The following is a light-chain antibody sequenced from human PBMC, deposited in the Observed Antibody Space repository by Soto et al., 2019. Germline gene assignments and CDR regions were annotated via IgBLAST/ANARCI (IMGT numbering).Light chain of an antibody. CDR3: PQYNSYFPVT. CDR2: KAS. Sequence: DIQMTQSPSTLSASVGDRVTITCRASQSISSWLAWYQQKPGKAPKLLIYKASSLESGVPSRFSGSGSGTEFTLTISSLQPNDFANYYCPQYNSYFPVTLRQGTKVEIK. J-gene: IGKJ1*01. V-gene: IGKV1-5*03. CDR1: QSISSW.